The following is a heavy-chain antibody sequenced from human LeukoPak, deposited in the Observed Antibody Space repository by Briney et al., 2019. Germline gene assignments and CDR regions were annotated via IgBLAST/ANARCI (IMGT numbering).Heavy chain of an antibody. J-gene: IGHJ3*02. CDR1: GGTFSSYG. CDR2: IVPIFGTA. V-gene: IGHV1-69*05. CDR3: ARVFVRAASAFDI. D-gene: IGHD6-25*01. Sequence: ASVKVSCKASGGTFSSYGISWVRQAPGQGLEWMGGIVPIFGTAKYAQKFQGRVTITTDESTSTAYMELSSLRSEDTAVYYCARVFVRAASAFDIWGQGTMVTVSS.